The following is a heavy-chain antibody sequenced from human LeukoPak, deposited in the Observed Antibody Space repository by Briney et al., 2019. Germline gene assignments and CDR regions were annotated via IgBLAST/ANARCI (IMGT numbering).Heavy chain of an antibody. CDR3: GTLLSNGPFDY. CDR1: GYTFTGYY. CDR2: IYPNSGAT. V-gene: IGHV1-2*02. Sequence: ASVKVSCKAFGYTFTGYYMHWVRQAPGQGLEWMGYIYPNSGATKYAQKFQGRVTMTRDTSISTAYMELSGLRSDDTAVYYCGTLLSNGPFDYWGQGSLVTVSS. J-gene: IGHJ4*02.